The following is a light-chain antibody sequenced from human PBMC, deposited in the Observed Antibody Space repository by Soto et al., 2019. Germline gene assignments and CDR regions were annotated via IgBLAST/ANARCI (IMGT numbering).Light chain of an antibody. CDR1: QSINTK. V-gene: IGKV3-15*01. CDR3: QQYDQWWT. J-gene: IGKJ1*01. CDR2: DAS. Sequence: EIVMTQSPATLSVSPGEGATFSCRASQSINTKIAWYQLKPGQAPRLLIYDASIRATGIPVRFSGSGSGTEFSLTINSLQSEDFGVYFCQQYDQWWTFGQGTKVDIK.